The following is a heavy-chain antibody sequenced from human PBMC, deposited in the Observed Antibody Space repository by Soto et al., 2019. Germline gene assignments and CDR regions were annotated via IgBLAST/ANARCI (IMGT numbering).Heavy chain of an antibody. Sequence: SETLSLACSVSGVYMSSYYGSWIRQPAGKGLEWIGRIYNIGSTNYNPSLKSRVTMSVDTSKNELSLSLTAVTAADTAVYYCARESSVSVLYWYFDLWGRGTLVTVSS. CDR1: GVYMSSYY. CDR2: IYNIGST. J-gene: IGHJ2*01. V-gene: IGHV4-4*07. D-gene: IGHD1-20*01. CDR3: ARESSVSVLYWYFDL.